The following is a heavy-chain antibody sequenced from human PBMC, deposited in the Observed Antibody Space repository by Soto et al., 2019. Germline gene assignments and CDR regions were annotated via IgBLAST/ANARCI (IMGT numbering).Heavy chain of an antibody. Sequence: QVQLQESGPGLVTPSETLSLTCTVSGDSINFYHWTWIRQPPGKGLEWMGYIYYTGSTNYNPSLKSRVSISVDTSKNQFSLKLSSVTAADTAVYYCARVARTGQYYFDFWGQGALVTVSS. CDR1: GDSINFYH. CDR2: IYYTGST. D-gene: IGHD1-1*01. J-gene: IGHJ4*02. CDR3: ARVARTGQYYFDF. V-gene: IGHV4-59*01.